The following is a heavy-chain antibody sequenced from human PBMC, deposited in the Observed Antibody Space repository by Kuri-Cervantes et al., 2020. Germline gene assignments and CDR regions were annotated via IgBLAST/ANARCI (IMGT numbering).Heavy chain of an antibody. Sequence: SVKVSCKASGGTFSSYAVSWVRQAPGQGLEWMGGIIPIFATAHYAQKFQGRVLMTRNASISTAYMELSSLRSEDTAVYYCARGGSGFDYWGQGTLVTVSS. CDR1: GGTFSSYA. CDR3: ARGGSGFDY. CDR2: IIPIFATA. V-gene: IGHV1-69*05. J-gene: IGHJ4*02. D-gene: IGHD1-1*01.